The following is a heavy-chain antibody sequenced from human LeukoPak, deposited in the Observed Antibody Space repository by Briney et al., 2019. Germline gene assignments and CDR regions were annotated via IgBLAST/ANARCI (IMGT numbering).Heavy chain of an antibody. V-gene: IGHV3-30*18. CDR2: ISYDGGNK. J-gene: IGHJ6*02. CDR1: GFTFSSYG. CDR3: AKVSRYCSSTSCWTNYYYYGMDV. D-gene: IGHD2-2*01. Sequence: GGSLRLSCAASGFTFSSYGMHWVRQAPGKGLEWVAVISYDGGNKYYADSVKGRFTISRDNSKNTLYLQMNSLRAEDTAVYYCAKVSRYCSSTSCWTNYYYYGMDVWGQGTTVTVSS.